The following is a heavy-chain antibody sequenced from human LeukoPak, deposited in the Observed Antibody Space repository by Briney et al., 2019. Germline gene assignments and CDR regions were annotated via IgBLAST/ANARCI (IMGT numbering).Heavy chain of an antibody. J-gene: IGHJ4*02. CDR1: GYSISSGYY. D-gene: IGHD3-10*01. CDR2: IYHSGST. Sequence: SETLSLTCTVSGYSISSGYYWGWIRQPPGKGLEWIGSIYHSGSTYYNPSLKSRVTISVDTSENQFSLKLSSVTAADTAVYYCASGGDYYGSGSYPDTYDYWGQGTLVTVSS. V-gene: IGHV4-38-2*02. CDR3: ASGGDYYGSGSYPDTYDY.